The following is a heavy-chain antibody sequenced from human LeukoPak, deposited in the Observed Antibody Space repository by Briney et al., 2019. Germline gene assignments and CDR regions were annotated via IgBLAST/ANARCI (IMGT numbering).Heavy chain of an antibody. Sequence: PSETLSLTCTVSGGSISSCYWSWIRQPPGKGLEWIGYIYYTGSTNYNPSLKSRVTISVDTSKNQFSLKLSSVTAADTAVYYCARWYYYDSSGAVDYWGQGTLVTVSS. D-gene: IGHD3-22*01. CDR1: GGSISSCY. CDR2: IYYTGST. J-gene: IGHJ4*02. CDR3: ARWYYYDSSGAVDY. V-gene: IGHV4-59*01.